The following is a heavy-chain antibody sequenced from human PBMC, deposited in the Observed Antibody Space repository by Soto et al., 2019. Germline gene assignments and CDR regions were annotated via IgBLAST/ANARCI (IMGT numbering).Heavy chain of an antibody. Sequence: PSETLSLTCTVSGSSISSSSYYWGWLRQPPGKGLEWIGSIYYSGSTYYNPSLKSRVTISVDTSKNQFSLKLSSVTAADTAVYYCAGHADLGSSWYGTWFDPWGQGTLVTVSS. CDR1: GSSISSSSYY. V-gene: IGHV4-39*01. CDR2: IYYSGST. J-gene: IGHJ5*02. D-gene: IGHD6-13*01. CDR3: AGHADLGSSWYGTWFDP.